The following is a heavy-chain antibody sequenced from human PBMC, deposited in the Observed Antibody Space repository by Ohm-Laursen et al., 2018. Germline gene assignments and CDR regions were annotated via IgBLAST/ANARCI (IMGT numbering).Heavy chain of an antibody. Sequence: ASVKVSCKASGYTFTGYYMHWARQAPGQGLEWMGWINPNSGGTNYAQKFQGRVTMTRDTSISTAYMELSRLRSDDTAVYYCARDQYSGSYDFDYWGQGTLVTVSS. CDR2: INPNSGGT. CDR3: ARDQYSGSYDFDY. D-gene: IGHD1-26*01. CDR1: GYTFTGYY. J-gene: IGHJ4*02. V-gene: IGHV1-2*02.